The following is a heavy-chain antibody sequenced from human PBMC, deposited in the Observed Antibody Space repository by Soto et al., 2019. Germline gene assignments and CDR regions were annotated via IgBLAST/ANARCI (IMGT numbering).Heavy chain of an antibody. CDR3: ARRPSSSPKAGAFDI. J-gene: IGHJ3*02. CDR2: IYHSGST. Sequence: PSETLSLTCAVSGGSISSSNWWSWVRQPPGKGLEWIGEIYHSGSTNYNPSLKSRVTISVDKSKNQFSLKLSSVTAADTAVYYCARRPSSSPKAGAFDIWGQGTMVTVSS. CDR1: GGSISSSNW. V-gene: IGHV4-4*02. D-gene: IGHD6-6*01.